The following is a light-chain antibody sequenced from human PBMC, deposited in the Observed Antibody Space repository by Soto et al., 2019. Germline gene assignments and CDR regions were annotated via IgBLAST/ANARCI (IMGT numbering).Light chain of an antibody. CDR3: CSSAPESTYV. CDR1: SSDVGAYNS. Sequence: QSGLAQPASVSGSPGQSVTISCTGTSSDVGAYNSVSWYQQHPDKAPQLMIYKGTQRPSGVSNRFSGSTSGNAASLTISGLQAGDEADYFCCSSAPESTYVFGTWTKVTVL. J-gene: IGLJ1*01. V-gene: IGLV2-23*01. CDR2: KGT.